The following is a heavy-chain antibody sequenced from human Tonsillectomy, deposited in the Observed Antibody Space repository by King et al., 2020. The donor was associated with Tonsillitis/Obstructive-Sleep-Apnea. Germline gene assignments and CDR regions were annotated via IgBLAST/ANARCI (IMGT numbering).Heavy chain of an antibody. J-gene: IGHJ6*03. V-gene: IGHV1-69*01. CDR1: GGTFSSYA. CDR2: IIPIFART. Sequence: QGQLVQSGAEVKKPGSSVKVSCKASGGTFSSYAISWVRQAPGQGLEWMGGIIPIFARTSYAQKFQGRVTITADETTSTAYMELSSLRSEETAVYYCATMDSDIVVVRDDFYYYMDVWGKGTTVTVSS. CDR3: ATMDSDIVVVRDDFYYYMDV. D-gene: IGHD2-2*01.